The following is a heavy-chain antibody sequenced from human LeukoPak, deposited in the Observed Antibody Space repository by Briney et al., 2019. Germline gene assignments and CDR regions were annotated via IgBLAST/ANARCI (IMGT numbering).Heavy chain of an antibody. D-gene: IGHD3-10*01. V-gene: IGHV3-33*01. Sequence: GRSLRLSCAASGFTFSSYGMHWVRQAPGKGLEWVAVIWYDGSNKYYADSVKGRFTISRDNSKNTLYLQMNSLRGEDTAMYYCARGSGTHFWGQGTRVTVSS. CDR1: GFTFSSYG. J-gene: IGHJ4*02. CDR2: IWYDGSNK. CDR3: ARGSGTHF.